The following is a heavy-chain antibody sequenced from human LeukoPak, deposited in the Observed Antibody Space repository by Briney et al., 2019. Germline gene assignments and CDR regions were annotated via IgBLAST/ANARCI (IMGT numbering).Heavy chain of an antibody. Sequence: PGGSLRLSCSASGFTFSSDAMNWGRQAQGKRLEYVSAITSNGGSTYYADSVKGRFTISRDNSKNTLYLQMSSLRAEDTAVYYCVKGRCSGSSCYGGDYWGQGTLVTVSS. V-gene: IGHV3-64D*06. CDR3: VKGRCSGSSCYGGDY. D-gene: IGHD2-2*01. CDR2: ITSNGGST. CDR1: GFTFSSDA. J-gene: IGHJ4*02.